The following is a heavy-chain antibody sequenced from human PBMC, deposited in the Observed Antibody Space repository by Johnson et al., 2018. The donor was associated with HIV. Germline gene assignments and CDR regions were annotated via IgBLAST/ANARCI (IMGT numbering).Heavy chain of an antibody. D-gene: IGHD1-26*01. CDR3: ARVEWELGAFDI. V-gene: IGHV3-64*01. J-gene: IGHJ3*02. Sequence: VQLMESGGGLVQPGGSLRLSCAVSGFTFSSYAMHWVRQAPGKGLEYVSAISSNGGSTYYANSVKGRFTISRDNSKNTLYLQMNGLRSEDTAVYYCARVEWELGAFDIWGQGTMVTVSS. CDR1: GFTFSSYA. CDR2: ISSNGGST.